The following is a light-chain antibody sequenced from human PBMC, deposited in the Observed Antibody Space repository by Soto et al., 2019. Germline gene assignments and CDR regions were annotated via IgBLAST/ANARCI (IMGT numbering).Light chain of an antibody. CDR3: CSYAGSYTWV. CDR1: RSDVGGYNF. J-gene: IGLJ3*02. CDR2: DVS. V-gene: IGLV2-11*01. Sequence: QSALTQPRSVSGSPGQSVTISCTGTRSDVGGYNFVSWYQQHPGKAPQLMIYDVSKRPSGVPDRFSGYKSGNTASLTISGLQAEDEADYHCCSYAGSYTWVFGGGTKVTVL.